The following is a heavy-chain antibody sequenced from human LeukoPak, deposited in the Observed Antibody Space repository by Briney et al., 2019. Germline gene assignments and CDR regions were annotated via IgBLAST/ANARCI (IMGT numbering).Heavy chain of an antibody. CDR1: GYNFRDQE. Sequence: GASVKVSCKASGYNFRDQEINWVRQASGQGLEWVGWIHPNSGKTGYAQKFQGRVSMTRTTSIGTTYMELTSLTSEDTAVYYCARGRYGGNRFFDNWGQGTQLIVSS. J-gene: IGHJ4*02. D-gene: IGHD4-23*01. CDR2: IHPNSGKT. CDR3: ARGRYGGNRFFDN. V-gene: IGHV1-8*01.